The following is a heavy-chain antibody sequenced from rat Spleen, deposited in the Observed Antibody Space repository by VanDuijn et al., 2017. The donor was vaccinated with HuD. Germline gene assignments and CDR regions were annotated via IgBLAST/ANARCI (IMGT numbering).Heavy chain of an antibody. CDR3: ARHNSGYGVMDA. Sequence: EVQLVESGGGLVQPGRSLKLSCAASGFTFSDYNMAWVRQAPTKGLEWVATIIYDGSSTYYRDPVKGRFTISRDNAKSTLYLQMDSLRSEDTATYYCARHNSGYGVMDAWGQGASVTVSS. J-gene: IGHJ4*01. CDR1: GFTFSDYN. CDR2: IIYDGSST. V-gene: IGHV5-7*01. D-gene: IGHD4-3*01.